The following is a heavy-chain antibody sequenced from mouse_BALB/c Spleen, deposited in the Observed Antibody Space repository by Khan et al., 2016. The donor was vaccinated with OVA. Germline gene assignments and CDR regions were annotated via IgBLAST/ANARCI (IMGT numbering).Heavy chain of an antibody. CDR3: ASHLTGSFAY. D-gene: IGHD4-1*01. Sequence: EVELVESGGDLVKPGGSLKLSCAASGFTFSSYSMSWVRQTPDRRLEWVATISSGGDYTYYPDIVKGRFTISRDNAKNTLYLQRSSLKSEDTAIYYCASHLTGSFAYWGQGTLVTVSA. J-gene: IGHJ3*01. CDR2: ISSGGDYT. V-gene: IGHV5-6*01. CDR1: GFTFSSYS.